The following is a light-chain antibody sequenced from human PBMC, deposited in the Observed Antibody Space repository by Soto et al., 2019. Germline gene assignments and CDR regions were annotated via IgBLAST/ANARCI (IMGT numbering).Light chain of an antibody. V-gene: IGKV1-39*01. Sequence: DIQMTQSPSSLSASVGDRGTITCRASKSLSSYLNWYQQKPGKAPKLLLYAASSLQSGVPSRFNGSGSGTDFTLTISSMQPEDFATYYCQQSYSTPLTFGVGTKVQIK. CDR2: AAS. CDR3: QQSYSTPLT. CDR1: KSLSSY. J-gene: IGKJ4*01.